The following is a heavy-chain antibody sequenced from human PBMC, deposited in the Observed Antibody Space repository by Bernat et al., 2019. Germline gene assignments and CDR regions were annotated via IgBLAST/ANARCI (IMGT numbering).Heavy chain of an antibody. Sequence: QVQLVESGGGVVQPGRSLRLSCAASGFTFSSYAMHWVRQAPGKGLEWVAVISYDGSNKYYADSVKGRFTISRDNSKNSLYLQMNSLRAEDTAVYYCARGRVGYCSGGSCFKPDYYYYYGMDVWGQGTTVTVSS. CDR3: ARGRVGYCSGGSCFKPDYYYYYGMDV. CDR2: ISYDGSNK. J-gene: IGHJ6*02. V-gene: IGHV3-30-3*01. D-gene: IGHD2-15*01. CDR1: GFTFSSYA.